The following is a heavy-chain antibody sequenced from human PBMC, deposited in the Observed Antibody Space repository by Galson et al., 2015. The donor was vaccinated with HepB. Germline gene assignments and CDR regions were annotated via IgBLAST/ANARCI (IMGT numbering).Heavy chain of an antibody. D-gene: IGHD5-24*01. V-gene: IGHV1-18*04. CDR1: GYTFTSYG. CDR3: ARIVEMATIPGLNWFDP. CDR2: ISAYNGNT. Sequence: SVKVSCKASGYTFTSYGISWVRQAPGQGLEWMGWISAYNGNTNYAQRLQGRVTMTTDTSTSTAYMELRSLRSDDTAVYYCARIVEMATIPGLNWFDPWGQGTLVTVSS. J-gene: IGHJ5*02.